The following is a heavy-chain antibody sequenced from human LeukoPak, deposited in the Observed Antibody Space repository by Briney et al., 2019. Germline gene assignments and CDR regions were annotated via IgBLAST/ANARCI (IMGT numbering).Heavy chain of an antibody. CDR3: ARGREPNSGSWFSES. CDR2: ITSSSNYI. Sequence: GGSMRLSCAASGFTFSSFSMKWVRQARGKGLEWVSSITSSSNYIYYASSVRGRFTISRDNAKNSLYLQLSSLRAEDTVVYYCARGREPNSGSWFSESWGQGALVTVSS. V-gene: IGHV3-21*01. CDR1: GFTFSSFS. D-gene: IGHD6-13*01. J-gene: IGHJ4*02.